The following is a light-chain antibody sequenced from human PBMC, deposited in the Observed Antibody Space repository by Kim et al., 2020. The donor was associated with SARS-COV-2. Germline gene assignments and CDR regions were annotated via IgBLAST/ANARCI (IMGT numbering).Light chain of an antibody. V-gene: IGKV3-20*01. J-gene: IGKJ1*01. Sequence: PGERATLACSASQSVGSDYLAWYQQKRGQAPSLLIYGASTRATGIPDRFSGSGSGTDFTLTISRLEPEDFAVYYCQQYGNSPWTFGQGTKVDIK. CDR2: GAS. CDR1: QSVGSDY. CDR3: QQYGNSPWT.